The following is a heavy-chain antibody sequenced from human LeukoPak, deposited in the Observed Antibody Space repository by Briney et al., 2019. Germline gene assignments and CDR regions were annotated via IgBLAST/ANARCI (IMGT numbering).Heavy chain of an antibody. Sequence: ASVKVSFKASGYTFTSYGISWVRQAPGQGLEWMGWISAYNGNTNYAQKLQGRVTMTTDTSTSTAYMELRSLRSDDTAVYNCARLYCSSTSCYTGVYMDVWGQGTSVTVSS. CDR3: ARLYCSSTSCYTGVYMDV. J-gene: IGHJ6*02. V-gene: IGHV1-18*01. CDR2: ISAYNGNT. CDR1: GYTFTSYG. D-gene: IGHD2-2*02.